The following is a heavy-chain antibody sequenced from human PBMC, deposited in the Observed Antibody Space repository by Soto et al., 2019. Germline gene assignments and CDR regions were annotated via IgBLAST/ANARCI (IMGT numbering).Heavy chain of an antibody. CDR1: GYTFTNYI. V-gene: IGHV1-3*01. J-gene: IGHJ6*02. Sequence: GASVKVSCKASGYTFTNYIMLWVRQAPGQTLEWMGWIDAGNGDTMYSQRFQDRVAITRDTSATTAYMELSSLRSEDTATYYCVSNRKGKHTGMDVWGQGTTVTVSS. CDR2: IDAGNGDT. CDR3: VSNRKGKHTGMDV.